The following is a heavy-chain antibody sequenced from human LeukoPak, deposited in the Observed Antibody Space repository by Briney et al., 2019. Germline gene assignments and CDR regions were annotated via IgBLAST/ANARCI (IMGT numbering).Heavy chain of an antibody. Sequence: SETLSLTCTVSGGSLNSSGYYWGWIRQPPGKGLEWIGSHYSGSTYYNPSLKSRVTISVNTSKNQFSLKLNSVTAADTGVYYCAREVTVAGSFDYWGQGTLVTVSS. CDR2: HYSGST. CDR1: GGSLNSSGYY. CDR3: AREVTVAGSFDY. J-gene: IGHJ4*02. D-gene: IGHD6-19*01. V-gene: IGHV4-39*02.